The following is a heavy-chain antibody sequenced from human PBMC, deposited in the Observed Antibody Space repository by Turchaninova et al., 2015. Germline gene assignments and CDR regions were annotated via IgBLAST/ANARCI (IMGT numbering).Heavy chain of an antibody. Sequence: QVQLVQSGAEVKKPGASVRVACTPSGYTFTTYGSSWVRQAPGQGLEWMGWITSYNGNTKYAQKFQCRVTMTTDTSTNTAFVELRSLGSDDTAVYYCARDGRSGYSSAWYGDYWGQGTLVTVSS. D-gene: IGHD6-19*01. CDR3: ARDGRSGYSSAWYGDY. V-gene: IGHV1-18*01. CDR2: ITSYNGNT. J-gene: IGHJ4*02. CDR1: GYTFTTYG.